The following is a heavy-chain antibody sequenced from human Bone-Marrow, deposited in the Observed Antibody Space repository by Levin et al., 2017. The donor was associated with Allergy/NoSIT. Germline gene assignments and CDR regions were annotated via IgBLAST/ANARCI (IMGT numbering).Heavy chain of an antibody. D-gene: IGHD3/OR15-3a*01. Sequence: LSLPCAASGFAFSNSAMAWVRQPPGKGLEWVSTISGSGRGAFYGDSVRARFIISRDNSQNTLSLHFTSLTAEDTAVYYCGKGRADMILDWFDPWGQGTLVTVSS. CDR2: ISGSGRGA. CDR1: GFAFSNSA. CDR3: GKGRADMILDWFDP. V-gene: IGHV3-23*01. J-gene: IGHJ5*02.